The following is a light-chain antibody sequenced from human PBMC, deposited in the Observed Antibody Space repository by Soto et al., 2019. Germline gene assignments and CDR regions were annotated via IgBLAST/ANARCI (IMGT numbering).Light chain of an antibody. CDR1: QSINSW. J-gene: IGKJ3*01. CDR2: KAS. Sequence: DIQMTQSTSTLSASIGDRFTITCRFSQSINSWLAWYQQKPGKAPKLLIYKASTLESGVPSRFSGSGSGTEFTLTISCLQPDDFATYYCQHYNSYSEFSFGPGTKVDIK. V-gene: IGKV1-5*03. CDR3: QHYNSYSEFS.